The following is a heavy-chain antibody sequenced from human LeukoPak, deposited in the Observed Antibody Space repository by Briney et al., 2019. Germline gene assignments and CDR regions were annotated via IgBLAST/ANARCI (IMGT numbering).Heavy chain of an antibody. J-gene: IGHJ6*03. V-gene: IGHV3-48*01. CDR2: ISSSSSTI. D-gene: IGHD3-3*01. CDR3: ARDARYVLRFLEWEYYYYYMDV. Sequence: GGSLRLSCAASGFTFSSYGMNWVRQAPGKGLEWVSYISSSSSTIYYADSVKGRLTISRDNAKNSLYLQMNSLRAEDTAVYYCARDARYVLRFLEWEYYYYYMDVWGKGTTVTVSS. CDR1: GFTFSSYG.